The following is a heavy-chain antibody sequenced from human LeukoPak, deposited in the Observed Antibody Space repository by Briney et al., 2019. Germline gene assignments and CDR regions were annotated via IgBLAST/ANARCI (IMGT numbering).Heavy chain of an antibody. CDR2: ISAYNGNT. Sequence: GASVKVSCKASGYTFTNYRISWVREAPGQGLEWMGWISAYNGNTNYAQKLQGRVTMTTDTSTSTAYMELRSLRSDDTAVYYCARDGTDRGVLLYGMDVWGQGTTVTVSS. D-gene: IGHD2-8*01. V-gene: IGHV1-18*01. CDR3: ARDGTDRGVLLYGMDV. CDR1: GYTFTNYR. J-gene: IGHJ6*02.